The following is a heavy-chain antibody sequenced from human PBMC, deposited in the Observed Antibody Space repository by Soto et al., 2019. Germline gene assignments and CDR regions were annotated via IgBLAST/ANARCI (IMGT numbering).Heavy chain of an antibody. CDR3: ARDHRGAEYSGSYYGPNPPLYYFDD. D-gene: IGHD1-26*01. J-gene: IGHJ4*02. CDR2: INPNSGGT. Sequence: ASVKVSCKASGYTFTGYYMHWVRQAPGQGLEWMGWINPNSGGTNYAQKFQGWVTMTRDTSISTAYMELSRLRSDDTAVYYCARDHRGAEYSGSYYGPNPPLYYFDDWGQGTLVTVSS. V-gene: IGHV1-2*04. CDR1: GYTFTGYY.